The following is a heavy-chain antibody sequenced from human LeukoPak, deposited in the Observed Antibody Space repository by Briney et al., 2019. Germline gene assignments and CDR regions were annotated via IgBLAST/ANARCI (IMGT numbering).Heavy chain of an antibody. CDR3: ARDSLGGDDAFDI. J-gene: IGHJ3*02. V-gene: IGHV4-59*01. Sequence: SETLSLTCTVSGGSISSYYWSWIRQPPGKGLEWIGYIYYSGSTNYTPSLKSRVTISVDTSKNQFSLKLSSVTAADTAVYYCARDSLGGDDAFDIWGQGTMVTVSS. D-gene: IGHD3-16*01. CDR1: GGSISSYY. CDR2: IYYSGST.